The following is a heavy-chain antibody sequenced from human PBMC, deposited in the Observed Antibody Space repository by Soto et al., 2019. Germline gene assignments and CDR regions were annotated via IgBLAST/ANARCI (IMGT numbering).Heavy chain of an antibody. CDR2: IYWSGST. CDR3: ARDTGANYYVDN. CDR1: GGSISSADHY. D-gene: IGHD2-8*02. J-gene: IGHJ4*02. V-gene: IGHV4-30-4*01. Sequence: QVQLQESGPGLVKPSQTLSLTCTVSGGSISSADHYWTWIRQPPGKGLEWIGYIYWSGSTHYNPSLNSRLTSSVDTSKSQFSLKLSSVTAADTAVYYCARDTGANYYVDNWGQGTLVTVSS.